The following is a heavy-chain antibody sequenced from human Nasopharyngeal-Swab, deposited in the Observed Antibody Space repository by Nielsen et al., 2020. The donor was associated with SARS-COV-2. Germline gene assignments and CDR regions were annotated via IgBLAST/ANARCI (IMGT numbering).Heavy chain of an antibody. CDR3: ARSGWEMATIRVWFDP. D-gene: IGHD5-24*01. V-gene: IGHV1-69*13. Sequence: SVKVSCKASGGTFSSYAISWVRQAPGQWLEWMGGLIPIFGTANYAQKFQGRVTITADESTSTAYMELSSLRSEDTAVYYCARSGWEMATIRVWFDPWGQGTLVTVSS. CDR2: LIPIFGTA. CDR1: GGTFSSYA. J-gene: IGHJ5*02.